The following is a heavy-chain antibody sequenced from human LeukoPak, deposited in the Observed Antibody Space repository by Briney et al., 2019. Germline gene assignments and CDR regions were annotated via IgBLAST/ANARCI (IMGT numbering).Heavy chain of an antibody. CDR2: ISWNSGSI. D-gene: IGHD6-13*01. J-gene: IGHJ3*02. V-gene: IGHV3-9*01. CDR3: AKDIGGSRIAAAIDAFDI. Sequence: GGSLRLSCAASGFTFSSYSMNWVRQAPGKGLEWVSGISWNSGSIGYADSVKGRFTISRDNAKNSLYLQMNSLRAEDTALYYCAKDIGGSRIAAAIDAFDIWGQGTMVTVSS. CDR1: GFTFSSYS.